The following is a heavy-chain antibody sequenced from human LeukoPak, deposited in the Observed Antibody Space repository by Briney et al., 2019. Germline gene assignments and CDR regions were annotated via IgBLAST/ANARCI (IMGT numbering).Heavy chain of an antibody. CDR2: IYSGGST. CDR3: ARGHTSLFYFDY. Sequence: PGGSLRLSCAASGFTVSSNYMSWVRQAPGKGLEWVSVIYSGGSTYYADSVKGRFTISGDNSKNTLYLQMNSLRAADTAVYYCARGHTSLFYFDYWGQGTLVTVSS. V-gene: IGHV3-53*01. J-gene: IGHJ4*02. D-gene: IGHD2-21*01. CDR1: GFTVSSNY.